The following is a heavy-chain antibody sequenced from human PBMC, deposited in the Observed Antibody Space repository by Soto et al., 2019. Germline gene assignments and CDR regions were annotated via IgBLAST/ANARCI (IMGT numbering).Heavy chain of an antibody. CDR1: GYTFTSYG. J-gene: IGHJ6*02. CDR2: ISAYNGNK. D-gene: IGHD6-13*01. CDR3: ARYSSSWSNYYYYGMDV. Sequence: ASVKVSCKASGYTFTSYGISWVRQAPGQGLEWMGWISAYNGNKNYAQKLQGRVTMTTDTSTSTAYMELRSLRSDDTAVYYCARYSSSWSNYYYYGMDVWGQGTTVTVSS. V-gene: IGHV1-18*01.